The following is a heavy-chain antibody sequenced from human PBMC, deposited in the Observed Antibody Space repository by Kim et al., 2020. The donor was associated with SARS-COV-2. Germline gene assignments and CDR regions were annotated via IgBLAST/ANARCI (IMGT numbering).Heavy chain of an antibody. CDR2: IYYSGST. J-gene: IGHJ6*02. CDR3: ARERVVGGMDV. CDR1: GDSISSYY. V-gene: IGHV4-59*13. D-gene: IGHD1-26*01. Sequence: SETLSLTCTVSGDSISSYYWSWIRQPPGKGLEWIGYIYYSGSTNYNPSLKSRVTISVDTSKNQFALKLISVTAADTAVYYCARERVVGGMDVWGQGTTVTVSS.